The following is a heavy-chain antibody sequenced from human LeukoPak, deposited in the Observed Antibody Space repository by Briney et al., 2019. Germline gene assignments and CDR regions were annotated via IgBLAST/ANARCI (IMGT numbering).Heavy chain of an antibody. D-gene: IGHD6-13*01. J-gene: IGHJ6*02. Sequence: GGSLRLSCTASGFTFGDYAMSWVRQAPGKGLEWVGFIRSKAYGGTTEYAASVKGRFTISGDDSKSIAYLQMNSLKTEDTAVYYCTREEYSSSWYERYYYYGMDVWGQGTTVTVSS. CDR3: TREEYSSSWYERYYYYGMDV. V-gene: IGHV3-49*04. CDR1: GFTFGDYA. CDR2: IRSKAYGGTT.